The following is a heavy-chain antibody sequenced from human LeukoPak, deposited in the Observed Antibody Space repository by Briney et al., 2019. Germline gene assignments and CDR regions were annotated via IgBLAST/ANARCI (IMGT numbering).Heavy chain of an antibody. CDR3: ARDSTVRSWYFDL. D-gene: IGHD4-17*01. CDR2: IYYSGST. J-gene: IGHJ2*01. V-gene: IGHV4-59*01. Sequence: SETLSLTCTVSGGSISSYYWSWIRQPPGKGLEWIGYIYYSGSTNYNPSLKSRVTISVDTSKNQFSLKLSSVTAADTAVYYCARDSTVRSWYFDLWGRGTLVTVSS. CDR1: GGSISSYY.